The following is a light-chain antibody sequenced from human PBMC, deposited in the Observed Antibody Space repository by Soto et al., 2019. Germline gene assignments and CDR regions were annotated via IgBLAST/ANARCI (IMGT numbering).Light chain of an antibody. V-gene: IGLV1-44*01. CDR3: ATWDDSLNGPV. J-gene: IGLJ3*02. CDR1: SSNIGSNA. Sequence: QSVLSQPPSASGTPGQRVTISCSGRSSNIGSNAVNWYQQLPGMAPKLLMYGDNQRPSGVPDRFSGSKSGASASLAIGGLQSDDEADYYCATWDDSLNGPVFGGGTQLTVL. CDR2: GDN.